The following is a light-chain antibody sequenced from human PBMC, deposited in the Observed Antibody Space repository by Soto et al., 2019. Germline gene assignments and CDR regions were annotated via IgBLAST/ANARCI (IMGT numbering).Light chain of an antibody. V-gene: IGKV3-11*01. CDR2: DAS. J-gene: IGKJ2*01. CDR1: RSISNY. CDR3: QQRGYWYT. Sequence: DIVLTQSPATLSLSPGERATLSCRASRSISNYLAWDQQKPGRPPTLLIFDASHRATDIPDRFSGSGSGTDFTLTISSLDPDDFAVYYCQQRGYWYTFGQGTKLEIK.